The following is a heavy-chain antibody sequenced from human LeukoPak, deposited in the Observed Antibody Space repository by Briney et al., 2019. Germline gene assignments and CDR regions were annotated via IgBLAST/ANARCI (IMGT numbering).Heavy chain of an antibody. D-gene: IGHD1-26*01. CDR1: GFTFSSYA. CDR3: ASEGGSYLGGYFDY. V-gene: IGHV3-30-3*01. J-gene: IGHJ4*02. Sequence: GRSLRLSCAASGFTFSSYAMHWVRQAPGKGLEWVAVISYDGSNKYYADSVKGRFTISRDNSKNTLYLQMNSLRAEDTAVYYCASEGGSYLGGYFDYWGQGTLVTVSS. CDR2: ISYDGSNK.